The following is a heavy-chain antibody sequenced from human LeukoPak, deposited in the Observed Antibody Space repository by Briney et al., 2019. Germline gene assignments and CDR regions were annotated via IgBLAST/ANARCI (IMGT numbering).Heavy chain of an antibody. D-gene: IGHD2-2*01. CDR3: AKGGCSSTSCPSPDFDY. Sequence: GGSLRLSCAASGFTVSSNYMSWVRQAPGKGLEWVSVIYSGGSTYYADSVKGRFTISRDNSKNTLYLQMNSLRAEDTTVYYCAKGGCSSTSCPSPDFDYWGQGTLVTVSS. CDR2: IYSGGST. J-gene: IGHJ4*02. CDR1: GFTVSSNY. V-gene: IGHV3-53*05.